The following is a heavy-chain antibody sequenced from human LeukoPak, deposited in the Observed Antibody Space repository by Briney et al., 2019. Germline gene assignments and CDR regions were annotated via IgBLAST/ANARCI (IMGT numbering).Heavy chain of an antibody. J-gene: IGHJ4*02. CDR2: ISSSSSYI. V-gene: IGHV3-21*01. CDR3: ARDRVAATFDY. CDR1: GFTFSSYS. D-gene: IGHD2-15*01. Sequence: KAGGSLRLSCAASGFTFSSYSMNWVRQAPGKGLEWVSSISSSSSYIYYADSVKGRFTISRDHAKNSLYLQMNSLRAEDTAVYYCARDRVAATFDYWGQGTLVTVSS.